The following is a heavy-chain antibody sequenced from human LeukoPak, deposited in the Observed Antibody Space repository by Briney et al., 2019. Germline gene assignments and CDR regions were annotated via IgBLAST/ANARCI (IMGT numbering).Heavy chain of an antibody. CDR1: GGSISSGSYY. Sequence: TRSLTCTVSGGSISSGSYYWSWIRQPAGKGLEWIGRIYTSGSTNYNPSLKSRVTISVDTSKNQFSLKLSSVTAADTAVYYCARDFAFWGQGTLVTVSS. J-gene: IGHJ4*02. V-gene: IGHV4-61*02. CDR2: IYTSGST. CDR3: ARDFAF.